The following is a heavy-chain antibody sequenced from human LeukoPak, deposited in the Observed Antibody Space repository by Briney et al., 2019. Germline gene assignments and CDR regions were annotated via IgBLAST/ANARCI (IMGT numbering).Heavy chain of an antibody. V-gene: IGHV3-21*01. CDR3: ARDADYYGSFDY. D-gene: IGHD3-10*01. CDR2: ISSSSSYI. CDR1: GFTFSSYS. Sequence: GGSLRLSCAASGFTFSSYSMNWVRQAPGKGLEWVSSISSSSSYIYYADSVKGRFTISRDNAKNSLYLQMNSLRAKDTAVYYCARDADYYGSFDYWGQGTLVTVSS. J-gene: IGHJ4*02.